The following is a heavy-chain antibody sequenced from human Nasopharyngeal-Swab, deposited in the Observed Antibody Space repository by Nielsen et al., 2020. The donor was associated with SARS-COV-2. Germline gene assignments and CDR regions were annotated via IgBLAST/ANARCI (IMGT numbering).Heavy chain of an antibody. D-gene: IGHD5-24*01. CDR2: ISSSGSTI. CDR1: GFTFSTYE. CDR3: ARDLAMATIL. V-gene: IGHV3-48*03. Sequence: GESLKISCAASGFTFSTYEMNWVRQAPGKGLEWLSYISSSGSTIYYADSVKGRFTISRDNAKNSLYLQMDSLRAGDTAVYYCARDLAMATILWGQGTLVTVSS. J-gene: IGHJ4*02.